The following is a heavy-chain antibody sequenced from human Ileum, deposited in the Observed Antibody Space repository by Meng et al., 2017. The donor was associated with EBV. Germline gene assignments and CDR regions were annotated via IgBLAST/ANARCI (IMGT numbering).Heavy chain of an antibody. V-gene: IGHV4-4*02. D-gene: IGHD3-22*01. CDR1: GGSISSSNW. Sequence: SRPGPRRPSGTLSLICAVAGGSISSSNWWSWVRQAPGKGLEWIGEIHHTESTNYNPSLKSRVTISVDKSKNQFSLKLSSVTAADTAVYYCARESYSDSSGYYSLDYWGQGSLVTVSS. J-gene: IGHJ4*02. CDR2: IHHTEST. CDR3: ARESYSDSSGYYSLDY.